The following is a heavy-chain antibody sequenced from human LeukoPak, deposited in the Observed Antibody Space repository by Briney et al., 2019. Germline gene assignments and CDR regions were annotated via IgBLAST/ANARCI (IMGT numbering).Heavy chain of an antibody. V-gene: IGHV4-30-2*06. Sequence: PSQTLSLTCAVSGGSISSGGYSWSWIRQSPGKGLEWIGYIYHSGSTYYNPSLKSRVTISVDRSKNQFSLKLSSVTAADTAVYYCARGSSLGGSPVLDWGQGTLVTVSS. J-gene: IGHJ4*02. CDR3: ARGSSLGGSPVLD. CDR1: GGSISSGGYS. D-gene: IGHD1-26*01. CDR2: IYHSGST.